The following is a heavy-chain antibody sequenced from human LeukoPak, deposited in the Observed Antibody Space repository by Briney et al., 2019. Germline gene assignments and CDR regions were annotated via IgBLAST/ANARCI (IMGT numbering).Heavy chain of an antibody. V-gene: IGHV3-21*01. D-gene: IGHD3-22*01. J-gene: IGHJ5*02. Sequence: PGGSLRLSCAASGFTFSNYAMNWVRQAPGKGLEWVSSISSTTSYIYYADSVKGRFTISRDNARNSVYLQMNSLRAEDTAVYYCARVHTSSYAADLWGQGTLVTVSS. CDR1: GFTFSNYA. CDR2: ISSTTSYI. CDR3: ARVHTSSYAADL.